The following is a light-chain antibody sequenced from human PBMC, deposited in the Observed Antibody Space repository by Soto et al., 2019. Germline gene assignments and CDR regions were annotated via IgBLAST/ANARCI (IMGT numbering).Light chain of an antibody. CDR3: HQRRNWPPIT. CDR2: DAS. CDR1: QSIITY. J-gene: IGKJ5*01. Sequence: EIVLTQSPVTLSLSPGERATLSCRASQSIITYLAWYQQKPGQAPRLLIYDASNRATGIPARFSGSGSGTDFTLTISSLEPEDSAVYYCHQRRNWPPITFGQGTRLEIK. V-gene: IGKV3-11*01.